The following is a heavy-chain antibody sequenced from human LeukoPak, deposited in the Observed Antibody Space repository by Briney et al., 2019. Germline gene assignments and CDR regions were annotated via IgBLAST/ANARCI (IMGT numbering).Heavy chain of an antibody. CDR2: IHYSGVT. CDR3: ARHYNSGTHPFDC. Sequence: ETPSLNCTVSGGSISGYYWSWIRQPPGNGLEWIGFIHYSGVTNYNPSLKSRVTISVDTSKNPFSLKLRSVTAADTAVFYSARHYNSGTHPFDCWGQGTLWSPS. J-gene: IGHJ4*02. D-gene: IGHD3-10*01. V-gene: IGHV4-59*08. CDR1: GGSISGYY.